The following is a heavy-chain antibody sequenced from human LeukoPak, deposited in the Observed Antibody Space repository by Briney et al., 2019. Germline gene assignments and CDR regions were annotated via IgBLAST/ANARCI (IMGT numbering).Heavy chain of an antibody. Sequence: SETLSLTCTVSGGSISSGGYYWSWIRQPPGKGLEWIGYIYHSGSTYYNPSLKSRVTISVDRSKNQFSLKLSSVTAADTAVYYCARDPSNCSSTSCYPGGVFDPWGQGTLVTVSS. CDR1: GGSISSGGYY. CDR3: ARDPSNCSSTSCYPGGVFDP. D-gene: IGHD2-2*01. J-gene: IGHJ5*02. V-gene: IGHV4-30-2*01. CDR2: IYHSGST.